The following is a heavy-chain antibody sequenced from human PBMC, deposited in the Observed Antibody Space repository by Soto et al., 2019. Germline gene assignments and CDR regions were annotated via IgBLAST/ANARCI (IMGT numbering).Heavy chain of an antibody. V-gene: IGHV4-4*02. J-gene: IGHJ4*02. CDR3: ARRALKLGYCSGGSCYYFDY. CDR1: GGSISSSNW. CDR2: IYHSGST. D-gene: IGHD2-15*01. Sequence: SETLSLTCAVSGGSISSSNWWSWVRQPPGKGLEWIGEIYHSGSTNYNPSLKSRVTISVDKSKNQFSLKLSSVTAADTAVYYCARRALKLGYCSGGSCYYFDYWGQGTLVTVSS.